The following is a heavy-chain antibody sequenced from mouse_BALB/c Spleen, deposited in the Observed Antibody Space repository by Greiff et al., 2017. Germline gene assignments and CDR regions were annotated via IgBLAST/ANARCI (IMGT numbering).Heavy chain of an antibody. CDR2: ISNGGGST. D-gene: IGHD2-1*01. Sequence: EVKLVESGGGLVQPGGSLKLSCAASGFTFSSYTMSWVRQTPEKRLEWVAYISNGGGSTYYPDTVKGRFTISRDNAKNTLYLQMSSLKSEDTAMYYCARLGNYEGWFAYWGQGTLVTVSA. CDR1: GFTFSSYT. J-gene: IGHJ3*01. CDR3: ARLGNYEGWFAY. V-gene: IGHV5-12-2*01.